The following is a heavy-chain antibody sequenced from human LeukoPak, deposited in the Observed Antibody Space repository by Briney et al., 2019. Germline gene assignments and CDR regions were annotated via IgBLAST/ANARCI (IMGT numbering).Heavy chain of an antibody. J-gene: IGHJ6*02. D-gene: IGHD4-17*01. V-gene: IGHV1-24*01. CDR3: ARFFPSVTTFDSSVTSLYYGMDV. CDR2: FDPEDGET. Sequence: ASVKVSCKVSGYTLTELSMHWVRQAPGKGLEWMGGFDPEDGETIYAQKFQGRVTMTEDTSTDTAYMELSSLRSEDTAVYYCARFFPSVTTFDSSVTSLYYGMDVWGQGTTVTVSS. CDR1: GYTLTELS.